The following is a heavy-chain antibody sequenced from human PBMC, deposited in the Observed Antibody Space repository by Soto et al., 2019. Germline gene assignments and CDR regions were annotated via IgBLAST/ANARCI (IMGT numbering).Heavy chain of an antibody. CDR3: ARGRSYDFWSGYYSTNWFDP. CDR1: GGSISRYY. Sequence: SETLSLTCTVSGGSISRYYWSWIRQPPGKGLEWIGYIYYSGSTNYNPSLKSRVTISVDTSKNQFSLKLSSVTAADTAVYYCARGRSYDFWSGYYSTNWFDPWGQGTLVTVSS. CDR2: IYYSGST. V-gene: IGHV4-59*01. J-gene: IGHJ5*02. D-gene: IGHD3-3*01.